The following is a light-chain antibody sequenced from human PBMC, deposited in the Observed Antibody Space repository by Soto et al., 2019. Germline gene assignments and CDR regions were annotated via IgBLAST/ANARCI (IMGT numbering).Light chain of an antibody. CDR2: KAS. V-gene: IGKV1-5*03. J-gene: IGKJ1*01. CDR3: QQYNIFTWT. CDR1: QSISSW. Sequence: DIQMTQSPSTVSASVGDRVTITCRASQSISSWLAWYQQKPGKAPKLLIYKASGLESGVPSRFSGSGSGTEFTLTIRSLQPNDSATYYCQQYNIFTWTFGQGTKVEIK.